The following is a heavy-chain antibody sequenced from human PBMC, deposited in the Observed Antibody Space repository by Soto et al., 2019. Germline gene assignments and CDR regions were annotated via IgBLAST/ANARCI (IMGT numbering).Heavy chain of an antibody. CDR2: ISSSSSTI. CDR1: GFTFRSYS. V-gene: IGHV3-48*02. Sequence: EVQLVESGGGLVQPGGSLRLSCAASGFTFRSYSMNWVRQAPGKGLEWVSYISSSSSTIYYADSVKGRFTISRDNAKNSLYLQMNSRRDEDTAVYYCARDRRFGGQNDYWGQGTLVTVSS. D-gene: IGHD3-10*01. J-gene: IGHJ4*02. CDR3: ARDRRFGGQNDY.